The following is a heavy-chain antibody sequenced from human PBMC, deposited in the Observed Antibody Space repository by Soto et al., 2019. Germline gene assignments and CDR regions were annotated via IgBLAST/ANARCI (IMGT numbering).Heavy chain of an antibody. CDR3: ARDWSYAFDY. J-gene: IGHJ4*02. CDR2: ITTGGVT. CDR1: GFTLTNHT. D-gene: IGHD4-17*01. Sequence: GGSLRLSCATSGFTLTNHTMNWVRQAPGKGLEWLSYITTGGVTFYADSVKGRFTISKDNAENSLYLQLDSLRAEDTAVYFCARDWSYAFDYWGQGTPVTVSS. V-gene: IGHV3-48*01.